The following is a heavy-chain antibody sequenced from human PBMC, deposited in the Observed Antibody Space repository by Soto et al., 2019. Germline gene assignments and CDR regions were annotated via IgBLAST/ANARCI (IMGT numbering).Heavy chain of an antibody. CDR3: AQMDFDLYGMDV. Sequence: QITLTESGPTLVKPTQTLTLTCTFSGISLTNSGVGVSWIRQPPGKALEWLAVIYWDDAKHFSPSQKSRLTIAKYPSKSQVVLTMTNMDSVDTATYFCAQMDFDLYGMDVWGQGTTVIVSS. V-gene: IGHV2-5*02. CDR2: IYWDDAK. J-gene: IGHJ6*02. CDR1: GISLTNSGVG. D-gene: IGHD3-9*01.